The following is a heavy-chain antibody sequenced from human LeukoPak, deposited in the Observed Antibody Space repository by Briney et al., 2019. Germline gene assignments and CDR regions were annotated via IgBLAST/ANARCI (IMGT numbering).Heavy chain of an antibody. CDR2: MDSSGSSV. V-gene: IGHV3-48*01. J-gene: IGHJ4*02. D-gene: IGHD3-16*01. CDR1: GFTFSSYS. CDR3: ARDGGWQDDY. Sequence: GGSLRLSCAASGFTFSSYSMNWIRQAPGKGLEWVSYMDSSGSSVHYADSVKGRFTISRDNAKNSLYLQMNSLRAEDTAVYYCARDGGWQDDYWGQGTLVTVSP.